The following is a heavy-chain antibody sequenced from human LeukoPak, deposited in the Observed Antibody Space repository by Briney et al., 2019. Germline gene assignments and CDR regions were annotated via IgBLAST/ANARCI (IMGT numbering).Heavy chain of an antibody. V-gene: IGHV3-30*02. D-gene: IGHD3-10*01. CDR1: GFTFSSYG. J-gene: IGHJ3*02. CDR3: AKDRSSAFDI. Sequence: GGSLRLSCAASGFTFSSYGMHWVRQATGKGLEWVAFIRYDGNNKFYGDSVKGRFTISRDNSKNTLYLQMKSLRGEDTAVYYCAKDRSSAFDIWRQGTMVTVSS. CDR2: IRYDGNNK.